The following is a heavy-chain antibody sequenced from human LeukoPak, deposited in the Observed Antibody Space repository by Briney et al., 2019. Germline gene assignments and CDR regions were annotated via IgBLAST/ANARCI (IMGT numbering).Heavy chain of an antibody. CDR2: IYYSGST. CDR1: GGSISSSSYY. J-gene: IGHJ4*02. Sequence: PSETLSLTCTVSGGSISSSSYYWGWIRQPPGKGLEWIGSIYYSGSTYYNPSLKSRVTISVDTSKNQFSLKLSSVTAADTAVYYCAREQVVAATGGEYFDYWAREPWSPSPQ. D-gene: IGHD2-15*01. V-gene: IGHV4-39*07. CDR3: AREQVVAATGGEYFDY.